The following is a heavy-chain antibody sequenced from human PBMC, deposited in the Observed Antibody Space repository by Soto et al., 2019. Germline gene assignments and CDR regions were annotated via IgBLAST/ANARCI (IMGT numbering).Heavy chain of an antibody. CDR1: GGTFGTYG. D-gene: IGHD2-21*02. CDR2: IIPASDTE. CDR3: ATAVTAGTYYNYGLDV. V-gene: IGHV1-69*14. Sequence: QVHLVQSGAEVKKPASSVNISCKASGGTFGTYGLNWVRQFPGQGLEWMGGIIPASDTENYAQKFQGRVTITADKSTNIAHMQMDSLTSDDTAVYYCATAVTAGTYYNYGLDVWGQGTTVTVS. J-gene: IGHJ6*02.